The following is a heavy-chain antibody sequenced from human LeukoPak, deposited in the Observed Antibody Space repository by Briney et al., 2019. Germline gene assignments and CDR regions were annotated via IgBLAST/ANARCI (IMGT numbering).Heavy chain of an antibody. CDR2: IYDSGST. Sequence: SETLSLTCTVSGGSINSYYWSWIRQPPGKGLEWIGYIYDSGSTNYNPSLKSRVTISIDTSKNQFSLKLSSVTAADTAVYYCACLTTADAFDIWGQGTMVTVSS. CDR1: GGSINSYY. J-gene: IGHJ3*02. V-gene: IGHV4-59*01. CDR3: ACLTTADAFDI. D-gene: IGHD3-22*01.